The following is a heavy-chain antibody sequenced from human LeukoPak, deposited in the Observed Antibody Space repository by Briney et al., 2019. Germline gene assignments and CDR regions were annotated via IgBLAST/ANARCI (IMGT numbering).Heavy chain of an antibody. CDR2: IYYSGST. CDR3: ARFLSSSWYYFDY. Sequence: SETLSLTXTVSGGSIRSYYWSWIRQPPGKGLEWIGYIYYSGSTNYNPSLKSRVTISVDTSKNQFSLKLSSVTAADTAAYYCARFLSSSWYYFDYWGQGTLVTVSS. V-gene: IGHV4-59*01. D-gene: IGHD6-13*01. J-gene: IGHJ4*02. CDR1: GGSIRSYY.